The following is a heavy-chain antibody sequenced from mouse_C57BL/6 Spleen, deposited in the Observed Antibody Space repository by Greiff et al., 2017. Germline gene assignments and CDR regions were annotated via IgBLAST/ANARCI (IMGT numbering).Heavy chain of an antibody. D-gene: IGHD1-1*01. V-gene: IGHV1-64*01. CDR3: AREGSSSFDY. J-gene: IGHJ2*01. CDR1: GYTFTSYW. CDR2: IHPNSGST. Sequence: VQLQQPGAELVKPGASVKLSCQASGYTFTSYWMHWVKQRPGQGLEWIGMIHPNSGSTNYNEKFKSKATLTVDKSSSTAYMQLSSLTSEDSAVYCCAREGSSSFDYWGQGTTLTVSS.